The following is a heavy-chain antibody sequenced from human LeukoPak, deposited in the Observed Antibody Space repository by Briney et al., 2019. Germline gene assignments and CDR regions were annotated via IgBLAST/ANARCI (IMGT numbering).Heavy chain of an antibody. Sequence: KSSQTLSLTCTVSGGSISSGDYYCSWIRQPPGKGREWSGYIYYSGSTYYNPSLKSRITISVHTSKNQFSLKLSSVTAADTAVYYCARGGSMVRGIHYYGMDVWGKGTTVTVSA. D-gene: IGHD3-10*01. V-gene: IGHV4-30-4*01. CDR3: ARGGSMVRGIHYYGMDV. J-gene: IGHJ6*04. CDR1: GGSISSGDYY. CDR2: IYYSGST.